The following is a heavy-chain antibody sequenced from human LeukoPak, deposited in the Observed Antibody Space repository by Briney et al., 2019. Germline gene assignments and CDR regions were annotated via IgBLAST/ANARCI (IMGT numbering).Heavy chain of an antibody. Sequence: SETLSLTCTVSGGSISSGTYYWYWIRQPAGKGLEWIGRIYPSGITNYNPSLKSRVTISVVTSKNQFSLKLASVTASDTAVYYCARLPDPGGQGTLVTVSS. CDR3: ARLPDP. CDR2: IYPSGIT. V-gene: IGHV4-61*02. CDR1: GGSISSGTYY. J-gene: IGHJ5*02.